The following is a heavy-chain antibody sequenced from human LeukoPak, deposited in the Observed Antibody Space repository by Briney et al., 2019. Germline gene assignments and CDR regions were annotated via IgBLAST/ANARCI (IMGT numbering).Heavy chain of an antibody. Sequence: KTGGSLRLSCGASGFTFSSYTMNWVRQAPGKGLEWVASVSSSSAYIYYADSMKGRFTISRDNAKNSLLLQMNSLRAEDTAVYYCARDQRRGGGPSGYYYGRGGFDYWGQGTLVTVSS. CDR1: GFTFSSYT. J-gene: IGHJ4*02. D-gene: IGHD3-22*01. V-gene: IGHV3-21*01. CDR2: VSSSSAYI. CDR3: ARDQRRGGGPSGYYYGRGGFDY.